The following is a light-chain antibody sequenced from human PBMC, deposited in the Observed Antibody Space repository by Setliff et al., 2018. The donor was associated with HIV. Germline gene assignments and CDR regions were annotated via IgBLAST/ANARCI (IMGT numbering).Light chain of an antibody. V-gene: IGLV2-14*01. Sequence: QSALTQPASVSGSPGQSITISCTGTSSDVGGYNYVSWYQHHPGKAPKLMIYDVSNRPSGVSNRFSGSKSGNTASLTISGLQAEDEADYYCSSYTSSNTFYVFGIGTKVTVL. CDR3: SSYTSSNTFYV. J-gene: IGLJ1*01. CDR1: SSDVGGYNY. CDR2: DVS.